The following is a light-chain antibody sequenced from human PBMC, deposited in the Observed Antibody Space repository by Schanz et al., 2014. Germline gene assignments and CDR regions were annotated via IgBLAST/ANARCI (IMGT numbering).Light chain of an antibody. CDR3: SSYTTNSAPGVV. CDR2: DVS. V-gene: IGLV2-11*01. Sequence: QSALTQPRSVSGSPGQSVTISCTGTSGDVGGYNYVSWYQQHPGKAPKLMIFDVSQRPSGVPDRFSGSKSGNTASLTISGLQAEDEADYYCSSYTTNSAPGVVFGGGTKLTVL. CDR1: SGDVGGYNY. J-gene: IGLJ2*01.